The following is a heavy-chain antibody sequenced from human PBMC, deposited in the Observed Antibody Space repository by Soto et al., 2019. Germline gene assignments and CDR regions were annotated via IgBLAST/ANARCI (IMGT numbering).Heavy chain of an antibody. CDR3: ARDLWGDTMVRGVTDAFDI. J-gene: IGHJ3*02. Sequence: QVQLVESGGGVVQPGRSLRLSCAASGFTFSSYGMHWVRQAPGKGLEWVAGIWYDGSNKYYADSVKGRFTISRDNSNNTMYLLRNCLRAEDTAVYYWARDLWGDTMVRGVTDAFDIWGQGTMDTVSS. V-gene: IGHV3-33*01. CDR1: GFTFSSYG. CDR2: IWYDGSNK. D-gene: IGHD3-10*01.